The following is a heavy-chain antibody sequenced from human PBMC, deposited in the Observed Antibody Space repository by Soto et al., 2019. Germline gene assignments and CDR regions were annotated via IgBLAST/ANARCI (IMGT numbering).Heavy chain of an antibody. J-gene: IGHJ6*02. D-gene: IGHD5-12*01. Sequence: ASVKVSCKASGYTFTGYYMHWVRQAPGQGLEWMGWINPNSGGTNYAQKFQGRVTMTRDTSISTAYMELSRLRSDDTAVYSCARDRAALEGYAYGMDVWGQGNRVTVSS. CDR2: INPNSGGT. V-gene: IGHV1-2*02. CDR1: GYTFTGYY. CDR3: ARDRAALEGYAYGMDV.